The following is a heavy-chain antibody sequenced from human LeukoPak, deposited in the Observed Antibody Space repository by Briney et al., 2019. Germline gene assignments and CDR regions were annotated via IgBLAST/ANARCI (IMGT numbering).Heavy chain of an antibody. Sequence: SVKVSCKASGYTFTSYDINWVRQATGQGLEWMGRIIPILGIANYAQKFQGRVTITADKSTSTAYMELSSLRSEDTAVYYCAREAGNSPHPDAFDIWGQGTMVTVSS. V-gene: IGHV1-69*04. CDR3: AREAGNSPHPDAFDI. CDR1: GYTFTSYD. J-gene: IGHJ3*02. CDR2: IIPILGIA. D-gene: IGHD4-23*01.